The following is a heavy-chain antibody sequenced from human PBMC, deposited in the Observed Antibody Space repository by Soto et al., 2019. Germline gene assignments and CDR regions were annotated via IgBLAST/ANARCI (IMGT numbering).Heavy chain of an antibody. D-gene: IGHD2-8*01. CDR2: IIPIFGTA. CDR1: GGTFSSYA. Sequence: ASVKVSCKASGGTFSSYAISWVRQAPGQGLEWMGGIIPIFGTANYAQKFQGRVTITADESTSTAYMELSSLRSEDTAVYYCARGYCTNGVCGGGLDYYYGMDVWGQGTTVTVSS. J-gene: IGHJ6*02. CDR3: ARGYCTNGVCGGGLDYYYGMDV. V-gene: IGHV1-69*13.